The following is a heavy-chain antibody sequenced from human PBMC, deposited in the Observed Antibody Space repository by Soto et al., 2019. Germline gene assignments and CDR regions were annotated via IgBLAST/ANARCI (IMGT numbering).Heavy chain of an antibody. CDR2: ISSHSGTL. V-gene: IGHV3-48*02. Sequence: PGGSLRLSCAASGFTFSSYSMNWVRQAPGKGLEWISYISSHSGTLYYADSVKGRFTISRDNAGGSLYLHMNSLRDEDTAVYYCVRDGSGNLYLNWFDPWGQGTLVTVSS. CDR1: GFTFSSYS. D-gene: IGHD6-19*01. CDR3: VRDGSGNLYLNWFDP. J-gene: IGHJ5*02.